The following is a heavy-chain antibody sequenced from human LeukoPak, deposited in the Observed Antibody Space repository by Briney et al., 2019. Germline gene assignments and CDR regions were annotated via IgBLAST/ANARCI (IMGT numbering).Heavy chain of an antibody. D-gene: IGHD5-12*01. V-gene: IGHV3-23*01. CDR1: GFTFSNYA. CDR3: ATLYNGGSSWFEY. J-gene: IGHJ4*02. CDR2: ITSSDGNT. Sequence: AGGSLRLSCAASGFTFSNYAMSWVRQAPGKGLEWVSIITSSDGNTYYADSVKGRFTISRDNSKNTLYLQMNSLRAEDTAVYYCATLYNGGSSWFEYWGQGTLVTVSS.